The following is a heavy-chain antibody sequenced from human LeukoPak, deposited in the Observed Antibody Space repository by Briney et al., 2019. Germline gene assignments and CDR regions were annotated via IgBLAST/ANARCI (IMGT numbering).Heavy chain of an antibody. J-gene: IGHJ6*03. CDR1: VGSFSGYY. V-gene: IGHV4-34*01. Sequence: PSETLSLTCAVYVGSFSGYYWSWIRQPPGKGLEWIGEINHSGSTNYNPSLKSRVTISVDTSKNQFSLKLSSVTAADTAVYYCARDVQRRVVAATPIYYYYYMDVWGKGTTVTVSS. CDR2: INHSGST. CDR3: ARDVQRRVVAATPIYYYYYMDV. D-gene: IGHD2-15*01.